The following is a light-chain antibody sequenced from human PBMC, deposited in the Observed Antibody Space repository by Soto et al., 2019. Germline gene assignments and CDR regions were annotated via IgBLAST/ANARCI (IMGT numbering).Light chain of an antibody. CDR1: SSDVGSYSY. CDR2: ELN. CDR3: SSYTSINTGV. V-gene: IGLV2-14*01. Sequence: QSVLTQPASVSGSPGQSITISCTGTSSDVGSYSYVSWYQQLPGKAPQLIIYELNNRPSGVSNRFSGSKSGNTASLTISGLQTEDEAHYYCSSYTSINTGVFGTGTKVTVL. J-gene: IGLJ1*01.